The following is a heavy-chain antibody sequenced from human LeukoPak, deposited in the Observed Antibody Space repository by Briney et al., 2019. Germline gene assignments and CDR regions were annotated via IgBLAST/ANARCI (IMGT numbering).Heavy chain of an antibody. J-gene: IGHJ4*02. CDR1: GGSISSGGYY. D-gene: IGHD3-3*01. Sequence: KTSQTLSLTCTVSGGSISSGGYYWSWIRQHPGKGLEWIGYIYYSGSTYYNPSLTSRVTISVDTSKNQFSLKLSSVTAADTAVYYCASESPITIFGVVTSSWGQGTLVTVSS. CDR3: ASESPITIFGVVTSS. CDR2: IYYSGST. V-gene: IGHV4-31*03.